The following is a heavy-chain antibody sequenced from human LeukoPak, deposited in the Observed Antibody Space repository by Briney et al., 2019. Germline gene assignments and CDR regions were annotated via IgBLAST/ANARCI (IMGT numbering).Heavy chain of an antibody. CDR1: GYTFISYG. V-gene: IGHV1-18*01. Sequence: ASVKVSCKASGYTFISYGISWVRQAPGQGLEWMGWISAYNGNTNYAQKLQGRVTMTTVTYTSTTYMELRSLRSDDTAVYYCATSYDFWSGYYPHFDYWGQGTLVTVSS. CDR2: ISAYNGNT. J-gene: IGHJ4*02. D-gene: IGHD3-3*01. CDR3: ATSYDFWSGYYPHFDY.